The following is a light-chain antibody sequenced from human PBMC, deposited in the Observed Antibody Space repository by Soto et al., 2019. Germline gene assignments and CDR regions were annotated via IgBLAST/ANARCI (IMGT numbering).Light chain of an antibody. J-gene: IGKJ5*01. CDR1: RDVSRSF. CDR3: QQYGSATIT. CDR2: GAS. V-gene: IGKV3-20*01. Sequence: EIVMTQSPATLSVSPGERATLSCRASRDVSRSFLAWYQQKLGQAPRLLIYGASSRATGIPDRFSGSGSGTDFTLTISRLEPEDFAVYYCQQYGSATITFGQGTRLEIK.